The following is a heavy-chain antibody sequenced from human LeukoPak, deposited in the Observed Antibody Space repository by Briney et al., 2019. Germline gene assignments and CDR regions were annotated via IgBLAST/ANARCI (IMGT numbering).Heavy chain of an antibody. V-gene: IGHV3-23*01. CDR3: AKVGSIAADFDY. CDR2: ISGSGGST. D-gene: IGHD6-6*01. Sequence: GASLRLSCAASGFTFSSYAMSWVRQPPGKGLEWISAISGSGGSTYYADSVKGRFTISRDNSKNTLYLQMNSLRAEDTAVYYCAKVGSIAADFDYWGQGTLVTVSS. J-gene: IGHJ4*02. CDR1: GFTFSSYA.